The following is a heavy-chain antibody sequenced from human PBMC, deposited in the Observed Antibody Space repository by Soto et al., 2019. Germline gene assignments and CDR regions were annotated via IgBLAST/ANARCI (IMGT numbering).Heavy chain of an antibody. J-gene: IGHJ5*02. CDR3: ARHYDFPPFDP. D-gene: IGHD3-3*01. CDR1: GGSISRYY. CDR2: IYYSGST. V-gene: IGHV4-59*08. Sequence: PSETLSLTCTVSGGSISRYYWSWIRQPPGKGLEWIGYIYYSGSTNYNPSLKSRVTISVDTSKNQFSLKLSSVTAADTAVYYCARHYDFPPFDPWGQGTLVTVSS.